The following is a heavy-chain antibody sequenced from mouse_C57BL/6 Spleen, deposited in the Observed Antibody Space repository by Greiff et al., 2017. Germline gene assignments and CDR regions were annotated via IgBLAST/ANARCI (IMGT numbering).Heavy chain of an antibody. Sequence: QVTLQQSGPELVKPGASVKISCKASGYAFSSSWMNWVKQRPGKGLEWIGRIYPGDGDTNYNGKFKGKATLTADKSSSTAYMLLSSLTSEDSAVSFSARGEGLNYGSSPFDYWGQGTTLTVSS. J-gene: IGHJ2*01. D-gene: IGHD1-1*01. CDR1: GYAFSSSW. V-gene: IGHV1-82*01. CDR3: ARGEGLNYGSSPFDY. CDR2: IYPGDGDT.